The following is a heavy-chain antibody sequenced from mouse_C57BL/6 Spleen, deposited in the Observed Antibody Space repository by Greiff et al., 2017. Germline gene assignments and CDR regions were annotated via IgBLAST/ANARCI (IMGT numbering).Heavy chain of an antibody. CDR1: GYTFTSYW. CDR3: ARTIYDGYPYFDY. D-gene: IGHD2-3*01. CDR2: IDPSDSYA. Sequence: VQLQQPGAELVKPGASVKLSCKASGYTFTSYWMQWVKPRPGQGLEWIGEIDPSDSYANYNQKFKGKATLTVDTSSSTAYMQLSSLTSEDSAVYYCARTIYDGYPYFDYWGQGTTLTVSS. V-gene: IGHV1-50*01. J-gene: IGHJ2*01.